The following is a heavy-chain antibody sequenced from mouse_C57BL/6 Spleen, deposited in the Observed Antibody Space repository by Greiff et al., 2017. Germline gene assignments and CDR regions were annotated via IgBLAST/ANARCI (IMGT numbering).Heavy chain of an antibody. D-gene: IGHD1-1*01. V-gene: IGHV1-26*01. CDR1: GYTFTDYY. CDR3: ARTRSSYWYFDV. J-gene: IGHJ1*03. Sequence: VQLQQSGPELVKPGASVKISCKASGYTFTDYYMNWVKQSHGKSLEWIGDINPNNGGTSYNQKFKGKATLTVDKSSSTAYMELRSLTSEDSAVYYCARTRSSYWYFDVWGTGTTVTVSS. CDR2: INPNNGGT.